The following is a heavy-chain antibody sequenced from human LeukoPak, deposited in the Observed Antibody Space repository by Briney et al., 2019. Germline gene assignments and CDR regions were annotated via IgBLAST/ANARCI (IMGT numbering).Heavy chain of an antibody. CDR1: GYTFSDYY. J-gene: IGHJ4*02. V-gene: IGHV1-2*02. D-gene: IGHD2-15*01. Sequence: ASVKVSCKASGYTFSDYYMHWVRQAPGLGLEWMGWINPNSGDTHYARKFQGRVTLTRDTSISTAYMELSGLTSDDTAVYYCAKVGAGTCCHFEYWGQGTLVTVSS. CDR3: AKVGAGTCCHFEY. CDR2: INPNSGDT.